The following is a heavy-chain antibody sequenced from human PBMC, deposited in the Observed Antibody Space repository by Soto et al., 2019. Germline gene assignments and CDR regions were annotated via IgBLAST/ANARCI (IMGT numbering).Heavy chain of an antibody. CDR3: AIALRYGMDV. CDR2: INSDGSSA. V-gene: IGHV3-74*01. Sequence: EVQLVESGGGLVQPGGSLRLSCAASGFTFSSYWMHWVRQAPGNGLVWLSRINSDGSSATYANSVKGRFTISIHKAKRTLYMQMKSVSAEATAMYYCAIALRYGMDVWGQGTTVTVSS. CDR1: GFTFSSYW. J-gene: IGHJ6*02.